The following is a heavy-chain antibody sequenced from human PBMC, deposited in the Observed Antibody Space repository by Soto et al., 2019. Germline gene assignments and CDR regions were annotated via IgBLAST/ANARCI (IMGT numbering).Heavy chain of an antibody. J-gene: IGHJ3*02. CDR3: ARDGEGRGAFDI. CDR2: IYHSGST. D-gene: IGHD3-10*01. CDR1: GGSISSSSYY. Sequence: SESLSITCPVSGGSISSSSYYWGWIRQPPGKGLEWIGSIYHSGSTYYNPSLKSRVTISVDTSKNQFSLKLSSVTAADTAVYYCARDGEGRGAFDIWGQGTMVTVSS. V-gene: IGHV4-39*07.